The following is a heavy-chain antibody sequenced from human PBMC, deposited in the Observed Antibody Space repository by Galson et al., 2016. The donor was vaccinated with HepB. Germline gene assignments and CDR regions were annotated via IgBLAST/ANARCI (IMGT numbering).Heavy chain of an antibody. CDR2: ISRSGDSM. D-gene: IGHD4-17*01. CDR3: ARDLPDDSVEYFDVFDL. Sequence: SLRLSCAASGFTFSDYHMNWIRQGPGKGLEWISYISRSGDSMLYAASVRGRFSISRDNAKKSLYLQMSNLRADDTAVYYCARDLPDDSVEYFDVFDLWGQGTMVTVSS. V-gene: IGHV3-11*01. J-gene: IGHJ3*01. CDR1: GFTFSDYH.